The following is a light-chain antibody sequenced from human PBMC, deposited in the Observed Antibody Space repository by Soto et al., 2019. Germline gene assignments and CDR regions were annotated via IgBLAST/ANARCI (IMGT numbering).Light chain of an antibody. Sequence: EIVMTQSPATLSLSPGDRATLSCRASQSVTNNLAWYQHKPGQAPSLLIKGASTRATGIPARFSGSGSGTEFTLTISSLQSEDSAVYYCQQYNNWPPAFGQGTKVDI. CDR3: QQYNNWPPA. V-gene: IGKV3-15*01. CDR1: QSVTNN. J-gene: IGKJ1*01. CDR2: GAS.